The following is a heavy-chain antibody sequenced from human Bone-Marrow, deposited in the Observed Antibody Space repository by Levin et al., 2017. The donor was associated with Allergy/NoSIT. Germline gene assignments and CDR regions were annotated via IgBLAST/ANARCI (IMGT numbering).Heavy chain of an antibody. V-gene: IGHV1-69*13. Sequence: RASVKVSCKASGVTLNKYTVTWVRQAPGQGLEWVGGTVPLFGTANYGQKFQGRVTITADDSTNTAYMEMTSLTSEDTAIYYCAGRAYCGGDCFAFDIWGQGTMVTVFS. CDR3: AGRAYCGGDCFAFDI. J-gene: IGHJ3*02. CDR2: TVPLFGTA. D-gene: IGHD2-21*01. CDR1: GVTLNKYT.